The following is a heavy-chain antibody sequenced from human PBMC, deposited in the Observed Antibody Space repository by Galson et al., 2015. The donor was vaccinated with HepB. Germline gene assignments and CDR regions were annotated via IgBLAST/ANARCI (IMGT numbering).Heavy chain of an antibody. V-gene: IGHV1-18*01. D-gene: IGHD3-10*02. CDR3: ARVKGYYYVRWFDP. Sequence: SVKVSCKASGYTFTSYGISWVRQAPGQGLEWMGWISAYNGNTSYAQKLQGRVTMTTDTSTSTAYMELRSLRSDDTAVYYCARVKGYYYVRWFDPLAREPWSTSPQ. CDR2: ISAYNGNT. J-gene: IGHJ5*02. CDR1: GYTFTSYG.